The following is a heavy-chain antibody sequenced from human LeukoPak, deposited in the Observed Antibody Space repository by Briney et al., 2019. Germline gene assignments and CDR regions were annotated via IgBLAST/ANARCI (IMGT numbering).Heavy chain of an antibody. Sequence: ASVKVSCKASGYTFTGYYMHWVRQAPGQGLEWMGWINPNSGDTNYAQKFQGRVTMTRDTSISTAYMELSRLRSHDTAVYYCAREVGGVIIGNAFDIWGQGTMVTASS. D-gene: IGHD3-10*01. V-gene: IGHV1-2*02. J-gene: IGHJ3*02. CDR1: GYTFTGYY. CDR2: INPNSGDT. CDR3: AREVGGVIIGNAFDI.